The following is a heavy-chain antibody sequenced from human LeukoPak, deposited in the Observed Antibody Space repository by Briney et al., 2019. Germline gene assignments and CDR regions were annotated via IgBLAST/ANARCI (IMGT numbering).Heavy chain of an antibody. J-gene: IGHJ5*02. V-gene: IGHV1-2*06. CDR2: INPNSGGT. CDR3: ARAWDPQVLLWLGELPPLGNWFDP. CDR1: GYTFTGYY. D-gene: IGHD3-10*01. Sequence: ASVKVSCKASGYTFTGYYMHWVRQAPGQGLEWMGRINPNSGGTNYAQKFQGRVTMTRDTSISTAYMELSRLRSDDTAVYYCARAWDPQVLLWLGELPPLGNWFDPWGQGTLVTVSS.